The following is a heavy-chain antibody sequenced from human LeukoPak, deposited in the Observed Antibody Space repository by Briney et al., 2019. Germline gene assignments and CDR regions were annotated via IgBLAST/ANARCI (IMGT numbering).Heavy chain of an antibody. D-gene: IGHD4-17*01. J-gene: IGHJ4*02. CDR1: GFTFSSYW. Sequence: PGGSLRLSCAASGFTFSSYWMNWARQAPGKGLEWVASINHNGNVNYYVDSVKGRFTISRDNAKNSLYLQMSNLRAEDTAVYYCAKALTTTERIFDYWGQGTLITVSS. V-gene: IGHV3-7*03. CDR3: AKALTTTERIFDY. CDR2: INHNGNVN.